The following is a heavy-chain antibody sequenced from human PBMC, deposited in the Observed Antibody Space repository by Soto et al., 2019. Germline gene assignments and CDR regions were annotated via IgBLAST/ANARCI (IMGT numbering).Heavy chain of an antibody. D-gene: IGHD1-26*01. J-gene: IGHJ6*02. Sequence: QVQLVQSGAEVKKPGSSVKVSCKASGGTFSSYAISWVRQAPGQGLEWMGGIIPIFGTANYAQKFQGRVTLTADKSTSTAYMELSSLRSEDTAVYYCVGRGLVGAYYYYYGMDVWGQGTTVTVSS. CDR3: VGRGLVGAYYYYYGMDV. CDR2: IIPIFGTA. CDR1: GGTFSSYA. V-gene: IGHV1-69*06.